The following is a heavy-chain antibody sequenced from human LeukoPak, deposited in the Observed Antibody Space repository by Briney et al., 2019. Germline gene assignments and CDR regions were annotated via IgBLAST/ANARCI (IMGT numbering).Heavy chain of an antibody. V-gene: IGHV3-21*01. CDR1: GFTFSSYS. CDR3: ARAKFDSSRYYYRGFDI. D-gene: IGHD3-22*01. Sequence: GGSLRLSCAASGFTFSSYSMNWVRQAPGKGLEWVSSISSSSSYIYYADSVKGRFTISRDNAKNSLYLQMNSLRAEDTAVYYCARAKFDSSRYYYRGFDIWGQGTMVTVSS. CDR2: ISSSSSYI. J-gene: IGHJ3*02.